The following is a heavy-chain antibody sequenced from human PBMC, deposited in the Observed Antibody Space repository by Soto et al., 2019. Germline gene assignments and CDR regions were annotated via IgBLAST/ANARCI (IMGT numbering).Heavy chain of an antibody. J-gene: IGHJ4*02. CDR3: ARTKCSGGSCYSWSLDY. V-gene: IGHV4-31*03. Sequence: SETMSLPCPVSGGSITTGGYYWSWIRQLPGKGLEWIGHRYYSESTYYNPSLKSRVSISLDTSTNQFSLKLSIVTAADTAMYYCARTKCSGGSCYSWSLDYWGQGTPVTVFS. CDR2: RYYSEST. CDR1: GGSITTGGYY. D-gene: IGHD2-15*01.